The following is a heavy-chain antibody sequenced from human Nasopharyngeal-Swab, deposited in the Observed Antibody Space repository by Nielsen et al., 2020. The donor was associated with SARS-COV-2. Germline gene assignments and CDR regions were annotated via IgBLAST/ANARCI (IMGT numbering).Heavy chain of an antibody. J-gene: IGHJ4*02. CDR3: ARLSGWYLYYFDF. Sequence: SETLSLTCTVSGGSISSYYWNWIRQPPGKGLEWIGYIYYSGSTNYNPSLKSRVTISVDTSKNQFSLKLNSVTAADTAVYYCARLSGWYLYYFDFWGQGTLVTVSS. V-gene: IGHV4-59*13. D-gene: IGHD6-19*01. CDR1: GGSISSYY. CDR2: IYYSGST.